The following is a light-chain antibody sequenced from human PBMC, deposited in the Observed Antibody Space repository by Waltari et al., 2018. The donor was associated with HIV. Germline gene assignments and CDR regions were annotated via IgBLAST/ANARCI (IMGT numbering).Light chain of an antibody. CDR3: QHYGSSPQT. V-gene: IGKV3-20*01. Sequence: EIVLTQSPGTLSLSPGERVTLSCMASQSVSSTSLAWYQQKPGQAPSLLIYAASSRAAGIPDRFSGSGSGTDFTLTISRLEPEDFAVYYCQHYGSSPQTFGHGTKVEIK. J-gene: IGKJ1*01. CDR2: AAS. CDR1: QSVSSTS.